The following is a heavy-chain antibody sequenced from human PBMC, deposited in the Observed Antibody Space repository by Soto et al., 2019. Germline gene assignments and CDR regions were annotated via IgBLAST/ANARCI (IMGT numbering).Heavy chain of an antibody. J-gene: IGHJ6*02. Sequence: GGSLRLSCAASGFTFSNAWMSRVRQAPGKGLEWVGRIKSKTDGGTTDYAAPVKGRFTISRDDSKNTLYLQMNSLKTEDTAVYCCTTGSSGGPYYYYGMDVWGQGTTVTVSS. D-gene: IGHD3-10*01. CDR1: GFTFSNAW. V-gene: IGHV3-15*01. CDR2: IKSKTDGGTT. CDR3: TTGSSGGPYYYYGMDV.